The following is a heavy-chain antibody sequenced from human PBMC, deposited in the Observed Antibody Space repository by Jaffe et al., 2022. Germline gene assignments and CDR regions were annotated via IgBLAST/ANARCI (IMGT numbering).Heavy chain of an antibody. D-gene: IGHD3-10*01. CDR1: GYMFIGPS. CDR3: ARDLHYIRFDP. J-gene: IGHJ5*02. V-gene: IGHV7-4-1*02. CDR2: INTNTGNP. Sequence: QVQLVQSGSELKNPGASVKVSCKASGYMFIGPSINWLRQAPGQGLEWMGWINTNTGNPTYAQGFTGRFVFSLDTSVSTAYLQISSLEAEDTAVYYCARDLHYIRFDPWGQGTLVTVSS.